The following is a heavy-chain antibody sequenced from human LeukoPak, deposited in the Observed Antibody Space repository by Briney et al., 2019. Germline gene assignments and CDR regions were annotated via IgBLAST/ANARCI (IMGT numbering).Heavy chain of an antibody. CDR1: GFTLSSYA. D-gene: IGHD6-19*01. CDR3: AKLGTSSGWYSYFDY. V-gene: IGHV3-23*01. Sequence: GGSLRLSCAASGFTLSSYAMSWVRQAPGKGLEWVSLISGNAGSTHYADSVKGRFTISRDNSKNTLYLQMNSLRAEDTAAYYCAKLGTSSGWYSYFDYWGQGTLVTVSS. J-gene: IGHJ4*02. CDR2: ISGNAGST.